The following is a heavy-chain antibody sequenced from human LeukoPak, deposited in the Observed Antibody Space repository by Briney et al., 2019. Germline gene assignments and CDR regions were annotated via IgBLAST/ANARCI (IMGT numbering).Heavy chain of an antibody. Sequence: SETLSLTCTVSGGSISSSSYYWGWIRQPPGKGLEWIGSIYYSGSTYYNPSLKSRVTISVDTSKNQFSLKLSSVTAADTAAYYCARGRYNWNYWFDPWGQGTLVTVSS. J-gene: IGHJ5*02. CDR1: GGSISSSSYY. D-gene: IGHD1-7*01. CDR3: ARGRYNWNYWFDP. CDR2: IYYSGST. V-gene: IGHV4-39*07.